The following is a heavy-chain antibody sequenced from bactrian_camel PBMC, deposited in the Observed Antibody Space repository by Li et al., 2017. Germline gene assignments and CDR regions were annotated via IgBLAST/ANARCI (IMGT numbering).Heavy chain of an antibody. CDR1: GFTFSRYA. D-gene: IGHD2*01. V-gene: IGHV3S31*01. CDR3: ATLHPGTADFGY. J-gene: IGHJ6*01. CDR2: LNSGGGST. Sequence: VQLVESGGGLVQPGGSLRLSCAASGFTFSRYAMSWVRQAPGKGLEWVSALNSGGGSTYYADSVKGRFTISRDNAKNTLYLQLNSLKPEDTALYYCATLHPGTADFGYWGQGTQVTV.